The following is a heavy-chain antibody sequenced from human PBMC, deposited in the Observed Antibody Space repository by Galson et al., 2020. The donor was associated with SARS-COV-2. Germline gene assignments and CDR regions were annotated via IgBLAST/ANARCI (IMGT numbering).Heavy chain of an antibody. V-gene: IGHV3-20*01. CDR3: ARESGQGDYEVTIPYYFDY. J-gene: IGHJ4*02. CDR2: INWNGGST. CDR1: GFTFDDYG. Sequence: GGSLRLSCAASGFTFDDYGMSWVRQAPGKGLEWVSGINWNGGSTGYADSVKGRFTISRDNAKNSLYLQMNSLRAEDTALYHCARESGQGDYEVTIPYYFDYWGQGTLVTVSS. D-gene: IGHD4-17*01.